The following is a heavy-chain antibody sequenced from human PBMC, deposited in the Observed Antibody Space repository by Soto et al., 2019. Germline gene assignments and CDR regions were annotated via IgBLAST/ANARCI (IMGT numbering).Heavy chain of an antibody. V-gene: IGHV4-34*01. CDR2: INHSGST. CDR1: GGSFSGYY. CDR3: ARAFTRWLSQHYYYYGMDV. J-gene: IGHJ6*02. D-gene: IGHD3-22*01. Sequence: SETLSLTCAVYGGSFSGYYWSWIRQPPGKGLEWIGEINHSGSTNYNPSLKSRVTISVDTSKNQFSLKLSSVTAADTAVYYCARAFTRWLSQHYYYYGMDVWGQGTTVTVSS.